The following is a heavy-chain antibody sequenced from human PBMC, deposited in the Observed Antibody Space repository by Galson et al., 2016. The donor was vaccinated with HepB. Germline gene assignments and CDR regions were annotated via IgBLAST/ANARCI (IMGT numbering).Heavy chain of an antibody. V-gene: IGHV3-15*01. CDR1: GFTFNNAW. Sequence: SLRLSCAATGFTFNNAWMSWVRQAPGKGLEWVGLIKKGGQTTNYVTSVKGRFIISRDDSKNTLYLEMNSLKTEDTAVYYCVADLSKDTYPFDPWGQGTPVTVSS. D-gene: IGHD3-16*01. J-gene: IGHJ5*02. CDR2: IKKGGQTT. CDR3: VADLSKDTYPFDP.